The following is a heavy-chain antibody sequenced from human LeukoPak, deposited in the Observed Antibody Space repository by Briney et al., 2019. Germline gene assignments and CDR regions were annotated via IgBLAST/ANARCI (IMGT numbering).Heavy chain of an antibody. J-gene: IGHJ3*02. CDR1: GFTFSGDW. Sequence: GGSLRLSCAASGFTFSGDWVHWVRQAPRKGLVWVSRISSDGSSTSYADSVKGRFTISRDDAKNTLYLQMNSLRAEDSAVYYCARDNGYTLGAFDIWGQGTMVTVSS. CDR3: ARDNGYTLGAFDI. CDR2: ISSDGSST. V-gene: IGHV3-74*01. D-gene: IGHD5-12*01.